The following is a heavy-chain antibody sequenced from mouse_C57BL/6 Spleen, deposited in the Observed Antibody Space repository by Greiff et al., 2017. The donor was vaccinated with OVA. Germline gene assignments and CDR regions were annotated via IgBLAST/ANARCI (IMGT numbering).Heavy chain of an antibody. CDR3: ARGGYYYGSSYDAMDY. Sequence: VQLQQSGAELMKPGASVKLSCKATGYTFTGYWIEWVKQRPGHGLEWIGEILPGSGSTNYNEKFKGKATFTADTSSNTAYMQLSSLTTEDSAIYYCARGGYYYGSSYDAMDYWGQGTSVTVSS. CDR1: GYTFTGYW. CDR2: ILPGSGST. D-gene: IGHD1-1*01. J-gene: IGHJ4*01. V-gene: IGHV1-9*01.